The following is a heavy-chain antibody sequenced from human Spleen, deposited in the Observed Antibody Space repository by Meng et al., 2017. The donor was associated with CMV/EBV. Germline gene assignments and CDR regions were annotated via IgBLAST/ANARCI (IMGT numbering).Heavy chain of an antibody. V-gene: IGHV6-1*01. J-gene: IGHJ4*02. CDR2: TYYRSQWYN. Sequence: SETLSLTCVISGDSVSSNSAAWNWIRQSPSRGLEWLGRTYYRSQWYNDYAVSVKSRITINPDTSKNQFSLHLNSVTPEDTAVYYCARDLSPHSSSRTEALSFWDYWGQGTLVTVSS. D-gene: IGHD6-13*01. CDR1: GDSVSSNSAA. CDR3: ARDLSPHSSSRTEALSFWDY.